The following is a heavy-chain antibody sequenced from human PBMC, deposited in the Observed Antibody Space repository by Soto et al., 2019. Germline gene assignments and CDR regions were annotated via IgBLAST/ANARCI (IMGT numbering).Heavy chain of an antibody. CDR3: ASSRYCSSTSCHPSSFGYYYYGMDV. V-gene: IGHV1-69*14. J-gene: IGHJ6*02. CDR2: IIPICGTA. CDR1: GGTFSSYA. D-gene: IGHD2-2*01. Sequence: QVQLVQSGAEVTKAGSSVKVSCKASGGTFSSYAISWVRQAPGQGLEWMGGIIPICGTANYAQKVQGRVTITADKSTSTAYMELRILRSEDTAVYYCASSRYCSSTSCHPSSFGYYYYGMDVWGQGTTVTVSS.